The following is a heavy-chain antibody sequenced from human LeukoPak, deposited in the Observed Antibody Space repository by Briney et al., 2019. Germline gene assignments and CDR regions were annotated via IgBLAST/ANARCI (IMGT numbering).Heavy chain of an antibody. J-gene: IGHJ6*02. Sequence: PSETLSLTCTVSGGSISSGDYYWSWIRQPPGKGLEWIGYIYYSGSTYYNPSLKSLVTISVDTSKNQFFLKLSSVTAADTAVYYCAAAKSGYSGYDSPTSYYYYYGMDVWGQGTTVTVSS. CDR2: IYYSGST. V-gene: IGHV4-30-4*01. CDR1: GGSISSGDYY. D-gene: IGHD5-12*01. CDR3: AAAKSGYSGYDSPTSYYYYYGMDV.